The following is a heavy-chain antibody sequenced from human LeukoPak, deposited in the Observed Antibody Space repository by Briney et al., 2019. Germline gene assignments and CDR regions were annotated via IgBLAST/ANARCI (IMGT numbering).Heavy chain of an antibody. Sequence: SGGSVRLSCAASGFTFSSYWMHWVRQAPGKGLVWVSRINSDGSSTNYADSVKGRFTISRGNAENTLYLQMNSLRAEDTAVYYCARKAAGLTFDYWGQGTLVTVSS. CDR1: GFTFSSYW. D-gene: IGHD6-13*01. J-gene: IGHJ4*02. CDR3: ARKAAGLTFDY. V-gene: IGHV3-74*01. CDR2: INSDGSST.